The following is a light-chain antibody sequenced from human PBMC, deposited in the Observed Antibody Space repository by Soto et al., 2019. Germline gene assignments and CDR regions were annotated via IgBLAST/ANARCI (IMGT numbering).Light chain of an antibody. CDR1: EDIYGY. CDR2: GAS. Sequence: IEMTQSPNTPSASVGDRVSITCRASEDIYGYLAWYQHKPGQAPRLLIFGASTRATGFPARFSGSGSGTECTLTISSLQSEDFAVYYCQQYKDWPHTLGQGTKVDIK. V-gene: IGKV3-15*01. CDR3: QQYKDWPHT. J-gene: IGKJ1*01.